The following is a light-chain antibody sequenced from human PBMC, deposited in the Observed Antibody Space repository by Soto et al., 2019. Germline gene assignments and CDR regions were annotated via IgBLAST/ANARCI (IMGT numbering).Light chain of an antibody. CDR1: SGSIASNY. J-gene: IGLJ3*02. CDR3: QSYDSSTNWV. Sequence: NFMLTQPHSVSESPGKTVTISCTGSSGSIASNYVQWYQQRPGSAPTTVIYDDNQRPSGVPDRFSGSIDSSSNSASLTISGLKTEDEADYYCQSYDSSTNWVFGGGTKLTVL. V-gene: IGLV6-57*02. CDR2: DDN.